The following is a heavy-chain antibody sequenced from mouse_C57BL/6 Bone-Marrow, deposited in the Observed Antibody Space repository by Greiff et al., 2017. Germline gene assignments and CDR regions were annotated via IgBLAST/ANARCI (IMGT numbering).Heavy chain of an antibody. CDR2: IYPRSGNP. V-gene: IGHV1-81*01. CDR3: ARDYYGRGGSYFDV. Sequence: QVQLQQSGAELARPGASVKLSCKASGYTFTSYGISWVKQRTGQGLEWIGEIYPRSGNPYYNEKFTGKATLTADNSSSTAYMELRSLTSEDSAVYFCARDYYGRGGSYFDVWGTGTTVTVSS. D-gene: IGHD1-1*01. J-gene: IGHJ1*03. CDR1: GYTFTSYG.